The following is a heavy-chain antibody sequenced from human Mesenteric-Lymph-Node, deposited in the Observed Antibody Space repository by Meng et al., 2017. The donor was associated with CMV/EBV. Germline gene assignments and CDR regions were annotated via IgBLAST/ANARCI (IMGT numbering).Heavy chain of an antibody. V-gene: IGHV6-1*01. Sequence: QLHQSGPGLVKSSQTLSATCTISGDSISINHAAWNWIRQSPSRGLAWLGRTYYRFESYNDYVVPVKSRISVTLDTSKNQLSLHLYFVTPEDTAVYYCAYFGDLPPLWWGQGTLVTVSS. CDR2: TYYRFESYN. J-gene: IGHJ4*02. D-gene: IGHD3-16*01. CDR3: AYFGDLPPLW. CDR1: GDSISINHAA.